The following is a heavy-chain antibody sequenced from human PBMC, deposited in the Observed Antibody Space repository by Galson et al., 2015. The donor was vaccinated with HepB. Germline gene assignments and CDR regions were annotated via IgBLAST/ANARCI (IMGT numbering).Heavy chain of an antibody. Sequence: SLRLSCAASGFTFSSYGMHWVRQAPGKGLEWVAVIWYDGSNKYYADSVKGRFTISRDNSKNTLYLQMNSLRAEDTAVYYCARDGREPSLIRLYSSSWAFDYWGQGTLVTVSS. CDR3: ARDGREPSLIRLYSSSWAFDY. D-gene: IGHD6-13*01. J-gene: IGHJ4*02. CDR2: IWYDGSNK. CDR1: GFTFSSYG. V-gene: IGHV3-33*01.